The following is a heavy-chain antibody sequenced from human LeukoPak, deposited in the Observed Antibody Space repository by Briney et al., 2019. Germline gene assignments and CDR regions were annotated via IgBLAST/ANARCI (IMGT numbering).Heavy chain of an antibody. V-gene: IGHV1-2*02. J-gene: IGHJ4*02. CDR3: AREDRYSCHF. CDR2: INPNSGGT. D-gene: IGHD5-18*01. Sequence: ASVKVSCKASGYTFTGYYMHWVRQAPGQGLEWMGWINPNSGGTNYAQKFQGRVSMTRDTSIRTAYMELSSLRSDDTAVYYCAREDRYSCHFWGQGTLVTVSS. CDR1: GYTFTGYY.